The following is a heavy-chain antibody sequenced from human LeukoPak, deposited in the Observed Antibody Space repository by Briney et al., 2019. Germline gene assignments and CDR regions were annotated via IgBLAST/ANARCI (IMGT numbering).Heavy chain of an antibody. CDR3: ARSRTSDYGDYVSYFQH. D-gene: IGHD4-17*01. V-gene: IGHV3-30*03. CDR1: GFTFSSYG. CDR2: ISYDGSNK. J-gene: IGHJ1*01. Sequence: GGSLRLSCAASGFTFSSYGMHWVRQAPGKGLEWVAVISYDGSNKYYADSVKGRFTISRDNSKNTLYLQMNSLRAEDTAVYYCARSRTSDYGDYVSYFQHWGQGTLVTVSS.